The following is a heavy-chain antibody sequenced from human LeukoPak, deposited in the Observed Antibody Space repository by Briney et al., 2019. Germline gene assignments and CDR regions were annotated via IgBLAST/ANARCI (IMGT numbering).Heavy chain of an antibody. CDR3: ARTAARRFDY. Sequence: ASVKVSCKASGYTFTGYYMHWVRQAPGQGLEWMGRINPNSGGTNYAQRFQGRVTMTRDTSTSTVYMELSSLRSDDTAVYYCARTAARRFDYWGQGTLVTVSS. V-gene: IGHV1-2*06. D-gene: IGHD6-6*01. CDR1: GYTFTGYY. J-gene: IGHJ4*02. CDR2: INPNSGGT.